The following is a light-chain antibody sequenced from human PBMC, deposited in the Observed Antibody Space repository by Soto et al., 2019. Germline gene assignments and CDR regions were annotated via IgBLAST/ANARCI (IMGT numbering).Light chain of an antibody. V-gene: IGKV3-20*01. CDR2: DAS. CDR3: HQYGSSPLT. CDR1: QSVSISQ. J-gene: IGKJ1*01. Sequence: EIVLTQSPGTLSLSPGERATLSCRASQSVSISQLAWYQQKPGQAPRLLIYDASSRATGIPDRFSGSGSGTDFTLTISRLEPGDFAVYHCHQYGSSPLTFGQGTKVEIK.